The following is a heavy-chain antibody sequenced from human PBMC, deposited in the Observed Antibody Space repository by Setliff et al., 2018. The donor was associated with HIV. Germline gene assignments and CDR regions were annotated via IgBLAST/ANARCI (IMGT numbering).Heavy chain of an antibody. D-gene: IGHD3-22*01. CDR2: ISGSGGST. Sequence: GSLRLSCAASGFTFSSYAMSWVRQAPGKGLEWVSAISGSGGSTYYAYSVKGRFTISRDNSKNTLYLQMNSLRAEDTAVYYCAKDRTVVVITIFDYWGQGTLVTVSS. CDR1: GFTFSSYA. CDR3: AKDRTVVVITIFDY. J-gene: IGHJ4*02. V-gene: IGHV3-23*01.